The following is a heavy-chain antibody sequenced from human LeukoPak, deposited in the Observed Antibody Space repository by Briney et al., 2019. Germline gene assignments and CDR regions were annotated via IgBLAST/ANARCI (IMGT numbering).Heavy chain of an antibody. Sequence: GGSLRLSCAASGFTFSSYEMNWVRQAPGKGLEWVSYISSSGSTIYYADSVKGRFTISRDNAKNSLYLQMSSLRAEDTAVYYCARDSVGFDYWGQGTLVTVSS. CDR1: GFTFSSYE. V-gene: IGHV3-48*03. CDR3: ARDSVGFDY. CDR2: ISSSGSTI. J-gene: IGHJ4*02. D-gene: IGHD3-10*01.